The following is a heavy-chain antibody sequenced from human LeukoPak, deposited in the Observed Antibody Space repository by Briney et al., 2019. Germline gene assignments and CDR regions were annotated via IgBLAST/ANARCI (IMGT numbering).Heavy chain of an antibody. Sequence: GGSLRLSCAASGFTFTGYYMHWVRQAPGQGLEWMGWINPNSGGTNYAQKFQGRVTMTSDTSISTAYMELSRLRSDDTAVYYCARETVAGDLDYWGQGTLVTVSS. CDR3: ARETVAGDLDY. V-gene: IGHV1-2*02. CDR1: GFTFTGYY. D-gene: IGHD6-19*01. CDR2: INPNSGGT. J-gene: IGHJ4*02.